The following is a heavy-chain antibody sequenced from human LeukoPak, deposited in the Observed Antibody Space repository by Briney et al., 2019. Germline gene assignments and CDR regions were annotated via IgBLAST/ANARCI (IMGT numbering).Heavy chain of an antibody. J-gene: IGHJ3*02. CDR3: ATPAASSGYYFRAFDI. V-gene: IGHV3-23*01. D-gene: IGHD3-22*01. CDR1: GFTFSSYG. Sequence: GGSLRLSCAASGFTFSSYGMSWVRQAPGKGLEWVSAISGSGGSTYYADSVKGRFTISRDNSKNTLYLQMNSLRAEDTAVYYCATPAASSGYYFRAFDIWGQGTMVTVSS. CDR2: ISGSGGST.